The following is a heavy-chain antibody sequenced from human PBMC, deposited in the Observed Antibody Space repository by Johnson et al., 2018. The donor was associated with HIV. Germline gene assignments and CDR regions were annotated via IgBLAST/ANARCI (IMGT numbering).Heavy chain of an antibody. D-gene: IGHD3-10*01. J-gene: IGHJ3*02. CDR2: ISSSGSTI. CDR3: ASGYYYGSGTYHGAFDI. CDR1: GFTFSDYY. Sequence: QVQLVESVGGLVQPGGSLRLSCAASGFTFSDYYMSWIRQAPGKGLEWVSYISSSGSTIFYADSVKGRFTISRDNAKNSLYLKMHSLRAEDTAVYYCASGYYYGSGTYHGAFDIWGQGTMVTVSS. V-gene: IGHV3-11*04.